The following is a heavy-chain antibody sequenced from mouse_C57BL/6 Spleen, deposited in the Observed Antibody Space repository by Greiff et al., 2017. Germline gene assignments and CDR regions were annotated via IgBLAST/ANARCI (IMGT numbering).Heavy chain of an antibody. Sequence: VQLQQSGAELARPGASVKLSCKASGYTFTSYGISWVKQRTGQGLEWIGEIYPRSGNTYYNEKFKGKATLTADKSSSTAYMELRSLTSEDSAVYFCARRGELPFDYWGQGTTLTVSS. CDR1: GYTFTSYG. D-gene: IGHD1-1*01. J-gene: IGHJ2*01. CDR2: IYPRSGNT. CDR3: ARRGELPFDY. V-gene: IGHV1-81*01.